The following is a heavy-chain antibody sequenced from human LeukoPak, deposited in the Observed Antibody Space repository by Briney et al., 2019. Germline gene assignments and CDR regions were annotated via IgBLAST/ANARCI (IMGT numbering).Heavy chain of an antibody. CDR1: GFTFSSYA. Sequence: GGSLRLSCAASGFTFSSYAMHWVRQAPGKGLEWVAVISYDGSNKYYADSVKGRFTISRDNSKNTLYLQMNSLRAEDMAVYYCARDGKFYGGVPVNNWFDPWGQGTLVTVSS. CDR2: ISYDGSNK. CDR3: ARDGKFYGGVPVNNWFDP. V-gene: IGHV3-30-3*01. D-gene: IGHD4-23*01. J-gene: IGHJ5*02.